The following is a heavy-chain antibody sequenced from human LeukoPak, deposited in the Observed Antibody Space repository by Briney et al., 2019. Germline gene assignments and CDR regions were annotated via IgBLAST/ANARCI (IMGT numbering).Heavy chain of an antibody. V-gene: IGHV4-31*03. CDR3: ARAEVVPGYSRPTNAFDI. J-gene: IGHJ3*02. CDR1: GGSISSGGYY. Sequence: PSQTLSLTCTVSGGSISSGGYYWSWIRQHPGKGLEWIGYIYYSGSTNYNPSLKSRVTISVDTSKNQFSLKLSSVTAADTAVYYCARAEVVPGYSRPTNAFDIWGQGTMVTVSS. D-gene: IGHD6-13*01. CDR2: IYYSGST.